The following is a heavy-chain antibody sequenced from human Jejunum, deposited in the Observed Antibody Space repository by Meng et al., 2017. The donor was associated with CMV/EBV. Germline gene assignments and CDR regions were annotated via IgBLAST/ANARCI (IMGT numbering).Heavy chain of an antibody. CDR2: INPNNGAT. D-gene: IGHD3-22*01. J-gene: IGHJ5*02. CDR1: YTFTTYY. CDR3: ARYLYPDDYGNSGRFDP. V-gene: IGHV1-2*06. Sequence: YTFTTYYMHWVRQAPGHGLEWMGRINPNNGATNYAQKFQGRVTMTRDTSIRTTYMELTSLRSDDTAVYYCARYLYPDDYGNSGRFDPWGPGTLVTVSS.